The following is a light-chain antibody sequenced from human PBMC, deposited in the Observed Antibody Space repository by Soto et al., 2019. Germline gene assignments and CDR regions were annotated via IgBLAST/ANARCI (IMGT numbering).Light chain of an antibody. CDR1: QSVSSSY. V-gene: IGKV3-20*01. CDR3: QQYGSSPRT. J-gene: IGKJ1*01. Sequence: EIVLTQSPGTLSLSPGERATLSCRASQSVSSSYLAWYQQKPGQAPRLLIYGASSRATGIPDWFSGSGSGTDFTLTISRLQPDDFAVYYCQQYGSSPRTFGQGTKVEIK. CDR2: GAS.